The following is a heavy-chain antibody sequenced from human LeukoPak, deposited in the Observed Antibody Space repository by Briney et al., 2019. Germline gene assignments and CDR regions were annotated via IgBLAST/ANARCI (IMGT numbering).Heavy chain of an antibody. J-gene: IGHJ6*02. V-gene: IGHV3-66*01. CDR2: IYSGGST. D-gene: IGHD1-1*01. Sequence: GGSLRLSCAASGLTGSSNFMTWVRQAPGKGLEWVSAIYSGGSTFYAASVRGRFNISRDNPKKTMFLQMSGLRVEDAAVYYCASSGTASRGAMDVWGQGTTVTVSS. CDR3: ASSGTASRGAMDV. CDR1: GLTGSSNF.